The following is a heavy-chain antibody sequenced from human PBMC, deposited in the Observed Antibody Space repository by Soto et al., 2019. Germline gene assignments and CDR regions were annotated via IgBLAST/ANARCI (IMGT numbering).Heavy chain of an antibody. V-gene: IGHV4-31*03. D-gene: IGHD3-3*01. Sequence: QVQLQESGPGLVKPSQTLSLTCSVSGESITNGAYFWSWIRQHPGKGLEWIGYVHASGSTYYNPSLRGRVDMSIDPSKKQFYLNLKSVTAADTAVFFCARGFEEAGMAFDYWGPGALVTVSS. J-gene: IGHJ4*02. CDR3: ARGFEEAGMAFDY. CDR2: VHASGST. CDR1: GESITNGAYF.